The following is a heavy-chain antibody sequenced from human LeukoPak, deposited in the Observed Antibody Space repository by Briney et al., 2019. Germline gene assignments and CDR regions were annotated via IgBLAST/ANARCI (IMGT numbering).Heavy chain of an antibody. V-gene: IGHV3-53*01. CDR3: ARGRFSGPDDY. CDR1: EFSVSSNY. J-gene: IGHJ4*02. Sequence: PGGSLRLSCAVSEFSVSSNYMNWVRQAPGKGLEWVSVIYSGGATYYADSVRGRFTISRDNSENMVSLQMTSLGAEDTAVYYRARGRFSGPDDYWGQGTLVTVSS. D-gene: IGHD6-19*01. CDR2: IYSGGAT.